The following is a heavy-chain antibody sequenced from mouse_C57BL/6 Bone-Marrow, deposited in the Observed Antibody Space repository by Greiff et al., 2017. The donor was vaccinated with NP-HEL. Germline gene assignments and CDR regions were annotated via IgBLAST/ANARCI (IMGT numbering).Heavy chain of an antibody. D-gene: IGHD2-4*01. CDR2: IYPGSGST. CDR3: FYYDYEFAY. CDR1: GYTFTSYW. J-gene: IGHJ3*01. Sequence: QVHVKQPGAELVKPGASVKMSCKASGYTFTSYWITWVKQRPGQGLEWIGDIYPGSGSTNYNEKFKSKATLTVDTSSSTAYMQLSSLTSEDSAVYYCFYYDYEFAYWGQGTLVTVSA. V-gene: IGHV1-55*01.